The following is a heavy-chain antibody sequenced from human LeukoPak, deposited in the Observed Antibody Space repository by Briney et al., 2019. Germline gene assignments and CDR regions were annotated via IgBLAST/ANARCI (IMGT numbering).Heavy chain of an antibody. CDR2: INHSGST. CDR1: GGSFSGYY. Sequence: SETLSLTCAVYGGSFSGYYWSWIRQPPGKGLEWIGEINHSGSTNYNPSLKSRVTISVDTSKNQFSLKLSSVTAPDTAVYYCARDKYLGYCSGGSCYFLKYYFDYWGQGTLVTVSS. J-gene: IGHJ4*02. V-gene: IGHV4-34*01. D-gene: IGHD2-15*01. CDR3: ARDKYLGYCSGGSCYFLKYYFDY.